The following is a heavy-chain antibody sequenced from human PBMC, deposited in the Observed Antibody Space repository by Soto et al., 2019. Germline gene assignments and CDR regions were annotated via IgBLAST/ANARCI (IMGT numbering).Heavy chain of an antibody. J-gene: IGHJ5*02. D-gene: IGHD3-3*01. CDR3: ARWWSGSRQGFDP. CDR2: IYYSGST. CDR1: GGSISSGDYY. V-gene: IGHV4-31*03. Sequence: SETLSLTCTVSGGSISSGDYYWSWIRQHPGKGLEWIGYIYYSGSTYYNQSLKSRVTISVDTSKKQFSLKLSSVTAADTAVYYCARWWSGSRQGFDPWGQGTLVTVSS.